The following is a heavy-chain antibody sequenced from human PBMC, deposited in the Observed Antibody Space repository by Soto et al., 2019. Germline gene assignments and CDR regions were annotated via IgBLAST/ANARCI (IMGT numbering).Heavy chain of an antibody. CDR2: ISSSSSCI. CDR3: ARDSEMATISADY. J-gene: IGHJ4*02. Sequence: GGSLRLSCAASGFTFSSYSMNWVRQAPGKGLEWVSSISSSSSCIYYADSVKGRFTISRDNAKNSLYLQMNSLRAEDTAVYYCARDSEMATISADYWGQGTLVTVSS. D-gene: IGHD5-12*01. V-gene: IGHV3-21*01. CDR1: GFTFSSYS.